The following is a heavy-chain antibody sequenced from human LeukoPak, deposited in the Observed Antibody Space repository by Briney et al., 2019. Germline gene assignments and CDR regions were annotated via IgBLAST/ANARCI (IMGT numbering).Heavy chain of an antibody. CDR1: GDTFTNYG. J-gene: IGHJ3*02. D-gene: IGHD6-13*01. V-gene: IGHV1-18*01. CDR2: ISAYNGNT. Sequence: ASVKVSCKTSGDTFTNYGISWVRQAPGLGLEWMGWISAYNGNTNYAQKVQGIVTITTATSTSTAYMELRSMRFDETAVYYCARDQSVRLLQTSSTYFKHVFAIWGGGSMVTVSS. CDR3: ARDQSVRLLQTSSTYFKHVFAI.